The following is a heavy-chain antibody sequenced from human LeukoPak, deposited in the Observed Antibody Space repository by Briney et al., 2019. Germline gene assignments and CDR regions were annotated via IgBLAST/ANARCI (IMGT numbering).Heavy chain of an antibody. Sequence: GASVKVSCKASGYTFTSYYMHWVRQAPGQGLEWMGIINPSGGSTSYAQKFQGRVTMTRDTSTSTVYMELSSLRSEDTAVYYCARDQGSGSYYRGFDYWGQGTLVTVSS. CDR2: INPSGGST. D-gene: IGHD3-10*01. CDR3: ARDQGSGSYYRGFDY. J-gene: IGHJ4*02. CDR1: GYTFTSYY. V-gene: IGHV1-46*01.